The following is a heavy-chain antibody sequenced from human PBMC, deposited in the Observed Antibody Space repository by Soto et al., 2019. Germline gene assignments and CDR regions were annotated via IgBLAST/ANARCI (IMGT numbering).Heavy chain of an antibody. CDR3: PRSRGRKYHWFYYGREV. CDR2: IYYDGTT. V-gene: IGHV4-39*07. Sequence: AETLSLTCTVSRGSISSTSYYWAWIRQPPGKGLEWIGAIYYDGTTYYTESLKSRVSIDTSKNQFSLKLTSVTAADTALYYCPRSRGRKYHWFYYGREVGGKGTTVTVS. J-gene: IGHJ6*04. D-gene: IGHD1-1*01. CDR1: RGSISSTSYY.